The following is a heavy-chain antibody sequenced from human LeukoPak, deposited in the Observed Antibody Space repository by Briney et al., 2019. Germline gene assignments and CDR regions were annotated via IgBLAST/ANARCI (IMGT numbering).Heavy chain of an antibody. CDR1: GGSISTPGYY. V-gene: IGHV4-31*01. D-gene: IGHD6-6*01. J-gene: IGHJ4*02. Sequence: SQTLSLTCTVSGGSISTPGYYWSWIRQHPAKGREWNGYIYYSGSTYYNPSLKSPVTISVDTSKNQFSLKLSSVTAADTAIYYCTRTYSSSSIDYWGQGALVTVSS. CDR3: TRTYSSSSIDY. CDR2: IYYSGST.